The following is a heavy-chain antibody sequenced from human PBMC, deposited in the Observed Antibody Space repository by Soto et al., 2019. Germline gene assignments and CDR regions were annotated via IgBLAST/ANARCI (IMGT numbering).Heavy chain of an antibody. CDR2: ITGSGTST. J-gene: IGHJ6*02. V-gene: IGHV3-23*01. Sequence: EVSLRLSCAASGFTFSGYAMTWVRQAQGKGAEWVSSITGSGTSTYLADSAKGLFIMPRDNSKNPVSLQMNSMRADHTAAYSCGKCPDSYYDLMEGWRQGTTVIVSS. CDR1: GFTFSGYA. CDR3: GKCPDSYYDLMEG.